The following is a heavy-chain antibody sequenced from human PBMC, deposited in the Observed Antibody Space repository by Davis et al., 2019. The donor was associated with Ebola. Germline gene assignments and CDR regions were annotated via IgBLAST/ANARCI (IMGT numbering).Heavy chain of an antibody. CDR3: ARDEYSSSALYYYGMDV. J-gene: IGHJ6*02. Sequence: SVKVSCKASGGTFSSYAISWVRQAPGQGLEWMGRIIPILGTANYAQKFQGRVTITADKSTSTAYMELSSRRSEDTAVYYCARDEYSSSALYYYGMDVWGQGTTVTVSS. D-gene: IGHD6-6*01. CDR2: IIPILGTA. CDR1: GGTFSSYA. V-gene: IGHV1-69*04.